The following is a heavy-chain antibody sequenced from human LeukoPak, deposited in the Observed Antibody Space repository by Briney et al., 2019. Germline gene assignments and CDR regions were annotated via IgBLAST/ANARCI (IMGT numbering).Heavy chain of an antibody. J-gene: IGHJ5*02. V-gene: IGHV4-39*01. CDR2: IYYSGST. Sequence: SETLSLTCTVSGGSISSSSYYWGWIRQPPGKGLEWIGSIYYSGSTYYNPSLKSRVTISVDTSKNQFSLKLSSVTAADTAVYYCARRGYCSSTSCPGWFDPWGQGTLVTVSS. CDR3: ARRGYCSSTSCPGWFDP. D-gene: IGHD2-2*01. CDR1: GGSISSSSYY.